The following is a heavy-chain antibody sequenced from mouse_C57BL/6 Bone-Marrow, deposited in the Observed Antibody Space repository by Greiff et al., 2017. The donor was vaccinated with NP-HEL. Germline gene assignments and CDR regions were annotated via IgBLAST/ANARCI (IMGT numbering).Heavy chain of an antibody. CDR3: ARMVTTGGPGFAY. V-gene: IGHV1-81*01. Sequence: VQLVESGAELARPGASVKLSCKASGYTFTSYGISWVKQRTGQGLEWIGEIYPRSGNTYYNEKFKGKATLTADKSSSTAYMELRSLTSEDSAVYFCARMVTTGGPGFAYWGQGTLVTVSA. J-gene: IGHJ3*01. CDR2: IYPRSGNT. CDR1: GYTFTSYG. D-gene: IGHD2-2*01.